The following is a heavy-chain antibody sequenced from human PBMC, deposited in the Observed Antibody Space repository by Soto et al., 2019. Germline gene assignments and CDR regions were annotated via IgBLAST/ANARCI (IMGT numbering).Heavy chain of an antibody. J-gene: IGHJ4*02. CDR2: ISGHNGNT. V-gene: IGHV1-18*04. CDR1: GYTFTNHG. CDR3: ARDLYPLAYYFDF. Sequence: VSVKVSCKASGYTFTNHGISWVRQAPGQGLEWLGWISGHNGNTKYAQRLKGRVTMTADTSTSTAYMELRSLRSDDTAVYYCARDLYPLAYYFDFWGQGTLVTVSS. D-gene: IGHD2-8*01.